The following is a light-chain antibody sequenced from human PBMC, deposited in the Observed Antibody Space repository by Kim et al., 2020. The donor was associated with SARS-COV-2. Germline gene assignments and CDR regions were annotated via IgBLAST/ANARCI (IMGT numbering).Light chain of an antibody. Sequence: SSELTQDPAVSVALGQTVRITCQGDSLKTYYATWYQQKPGQAPVRVMFGKNNRPSGIPHRFSGSNSGNTASLTITGAQAEDEADYYCDSWDSSGNHNVVFGGGTQLTVL. V-gene: IGLV3-19*02. CDR1: SLKTYY. J-gene: IGLJ2*01. CDR3: DSWDSSGNHNVV. CDR2: GKN.